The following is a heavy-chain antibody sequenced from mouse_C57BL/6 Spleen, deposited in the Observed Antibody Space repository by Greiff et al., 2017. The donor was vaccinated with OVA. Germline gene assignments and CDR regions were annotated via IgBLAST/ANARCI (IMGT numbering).Heavy chain of an antibody. CDR3: AISDSNYPFDY. D-gene: IGHD2-5*01. Sequence: QVQLQQPGAELVKPGASVKVSCKASGYTFTSYWMHWVKQRPGQGLEWIGRIHPSDSDTNYNQKFKGKATLTVDKSSSTAYMQISSLTSEDSAVYYCAISDSNYPFDYWGQGTTLTVSA. J-gene: IGHJ2*01. CDR2: IHPSDSDT. CDR1: GYTFTSYW. V-gene: IGHV1-74*01.